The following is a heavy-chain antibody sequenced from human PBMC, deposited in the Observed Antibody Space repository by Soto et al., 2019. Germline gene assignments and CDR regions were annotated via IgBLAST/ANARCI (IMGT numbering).Heavy chain of an antibody. CDR1: GYNFASFW. D-gene: IGHD6-6*01. V-gene: IGHV5-51*01. CDR3: ARHWSIGAGVHQYVP. Sequence: GESLKISCQGSGYNFASFWIGWVRQTPGKGLEWMGIIYPGDSDTRYSPSFQGQVTMSVDKSINTAYLQWSSLKASDTAIYYCARHWSIGAGVHQYVPWGQRPHVTV. CDR2: IYPGDSDT. J-gene: IGHJ5*02.